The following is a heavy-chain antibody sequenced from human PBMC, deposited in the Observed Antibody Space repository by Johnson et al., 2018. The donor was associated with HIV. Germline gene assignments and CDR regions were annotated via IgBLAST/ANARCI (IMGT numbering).Heavy chain of an antibody. CDR3: ARDEPTDDAFDI. CDR1: GFTFSSYA. Sequence: QVQLVESGGGVVQPGRSLRLSCAASGFTFSSYAMHWVRQAPGKGLEWVAVISHDGSNKYYAASVKGRFTISRDNSKNTLYLQMNSLSAEDTAVYYCARDEPTDDAFDIWGQGTMVTVSS. J-gene: IGHJ3*02. CDR2: ISHDGSNK. V-gene: IGHV3-30*04.